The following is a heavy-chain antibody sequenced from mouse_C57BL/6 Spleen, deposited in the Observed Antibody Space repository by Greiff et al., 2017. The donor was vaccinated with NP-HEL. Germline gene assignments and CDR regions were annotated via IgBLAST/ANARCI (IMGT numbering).Heavy chain of an antibody. CDR1: GYAFSSYW. Sequence: VQLQESGAELVKPGASVKISCKASGYAFSSYWLNWVKQRPGKGLEWIGQIYPGDGDTNYNGKFKGKATLTADKSSSTAYMQLSSLTSEDSAVYFCARPTVGYFDDWGTGTTVTVSS. V-gene: IGHV1-80*01. D-gene: IGHD1-1*01. CDR3: ARPTVGYFDD. CDR2: IYPGDGDT. J-gene: IGHJ1*03.